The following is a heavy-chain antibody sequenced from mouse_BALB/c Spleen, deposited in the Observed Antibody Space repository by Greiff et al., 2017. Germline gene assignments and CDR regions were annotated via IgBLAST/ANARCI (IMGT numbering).Heavy chain of an antibody. CDR2: IRNKANGYTT. J-gene: IGHJ3*01. Sequence: EVQRVESGGGLVQPGGSLRLSCATSGFTFTAYYMSWVRQPPGKALEWLGFIRNKANGYTTEYSASVKGRFTISRDNSQSILYLQMNTLRAEDSATYYCARDNYDAGFAYWGQGTLVTVSA. V-gene: IGHV7-3*02. CDR1: GFTFTAYY. D-gene: IGHD2-4*01. CDR3: ARDNYDAGFAY.